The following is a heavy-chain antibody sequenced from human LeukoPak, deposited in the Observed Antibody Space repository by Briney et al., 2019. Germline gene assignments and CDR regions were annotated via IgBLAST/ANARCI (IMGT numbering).Heavy chain of an antibody. D-gene: IGHD6-13*01. CDR2: IYYSGST. V-gene: IGHV4-31*03. CDR1: DDSISSGNYY. CDR3: ARVREATIAPFFDY. Sequence: PSQTLSLTCTVSDDSISSGNYYWTWIRQHPGKGLEWIGCIYYSGSTYYNLSLKSRVIISADTSKNHFSLKLSSVTAADTAVYYCARVREATIAPFFDYWGQGILVTVSS. J-gene: IGHJ4*02.